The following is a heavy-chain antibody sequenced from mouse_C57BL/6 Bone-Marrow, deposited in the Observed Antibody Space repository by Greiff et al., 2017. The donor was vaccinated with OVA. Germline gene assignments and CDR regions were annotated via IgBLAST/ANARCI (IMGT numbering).Heavy chain of an antibody. V-gene: IGHV1-26*01. CDR1: GYTFTDYY. J-gene: IGHJ4*01. Sequence: EVQLQQSGPELVKPGASVKISCKASGYTFTDYYMNWVKQSHGKSLEWIGDINPNNGGTSYNQKFKGKATLTVDKSSSTAYMELRSLTSEDSAVYYCARYGLYYYAMDYWGQGTSVTVSS. D-gene: IGHD2-2*01. CDR3: ARYGLYYYAMDY. CDR2: INPNNGGT.